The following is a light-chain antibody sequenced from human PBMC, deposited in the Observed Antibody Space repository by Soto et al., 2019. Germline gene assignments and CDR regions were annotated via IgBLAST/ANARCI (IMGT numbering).Light chain of an antibody. J-gene: IGKJ5*01. CDR3: QQYGSAIT. CDR1: QSVSSSY. Sequence: EIVLRQSPGTLSLSPGERATLSCRASQSVSSSYLAWYQQKPGQAPRHLIYGASSRATGTPDRFSGSGSETDFTLTISRLEPEDLAVYYCQQYGSAITFGEGTRLEIK. CDR2: GAS. V-gene: IGKV3-20*01.